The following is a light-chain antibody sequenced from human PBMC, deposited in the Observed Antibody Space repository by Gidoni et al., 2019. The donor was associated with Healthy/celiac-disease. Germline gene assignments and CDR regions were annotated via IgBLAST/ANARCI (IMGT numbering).Light chain of an antibody. CDR2: KAS. J-gene: IGKJ1*01. V-gene: IGKV1-5*03. CDR1: QSISSW. CDR3: QQYNSYPWT. Sequence: IHLTQSPSTLSASVGDRVTITCRASQSISSWLAWYQKKPGKAPKLLIYKASSLQSGVPSRFSGSGSGTEFTLTISSLQPDDFATYYCQQYNSYPWTFGQGTKVEIK.